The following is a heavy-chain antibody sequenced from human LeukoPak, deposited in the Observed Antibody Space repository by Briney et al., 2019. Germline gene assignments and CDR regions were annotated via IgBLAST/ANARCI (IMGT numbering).Heavy chain of an antibody. V-gene: IGHV3-7*01. CDR1: GFTFSSYW. J-gene: IGHJ3*02. Sequence: PGXSLRLSCAASGFTFSSYWMSWVRQAPGKGLEWVANIKQDGSEKYYVDSVKGRFTISRDNAKNSLYLQMNSLRAEDTAVYYCARVGVRFLRAFDIWGQGTMVTVSS. CDR3: ARVGVRFLRAFDI. CDR2: IKQDGSEK. D-gene: IGHD3-3*01.